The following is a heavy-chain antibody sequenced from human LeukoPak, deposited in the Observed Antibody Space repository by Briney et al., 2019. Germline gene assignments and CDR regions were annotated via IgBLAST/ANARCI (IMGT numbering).Heavy chain of an antibody. CDR1: GGSISSYY. CDR3: ATVAVIRGVTYFDY. Sequence: SETLSLTCTVSGGSISSYYWSWIRQPPGKGLEWIAYLFYSGSTDYNPSLESRVTISVDTSKNQFSLKLRSVTAADTAVFYCATVAVIRGVTYFDYWGQGTLVTVSS. J-gene: IGHJ4*02. CDR2: LFYSGST. V-gene: IGHV4-59*01. D-gene: IGHD3-10*01.